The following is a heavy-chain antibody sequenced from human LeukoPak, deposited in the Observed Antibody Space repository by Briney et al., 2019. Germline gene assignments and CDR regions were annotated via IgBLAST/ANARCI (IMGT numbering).Heavy chain of an antibody. V-gene: IGHV3-15*01. CDR1: GFTFSNAW. CDR3: TTVSLSGYGGIDY. J-gene: IGHJ4*02. Sequence: PGGSLRLSCAASGFTFSNAWMSWVRQAPGKGLEWVGRIKSKTDGGTTDYAVPVKGRFTISRDDSKNTLYLQMNSLKTEDTAVYYCTTVSLSGYGGIDYWGQGTLVTVSS. D-gene: IGHD3-22*01. CDR2: IKSKTDGGTT.